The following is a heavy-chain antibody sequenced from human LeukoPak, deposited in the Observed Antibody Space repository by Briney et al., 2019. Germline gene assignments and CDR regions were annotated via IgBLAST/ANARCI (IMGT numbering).Heavy chain of an antibody. V-gene: IGHV1-69*13. D-gene: IGHD3-22*01. CDR1: GGTFSSYA. J-gene: IGHJ6*02. Sequence: SVKVSCKASGGTFSSYAISWVRQAPGQGLEWMGGIIPIFGTANYAQKFQGRATITADESTSTAYMELSSLRSEDTAVYYCARPYDSSGYTYGMDVWGQGTTVTVSS. CDR3: ARPYDSSGYTYGMDV. CDR2: IIPIFGTA.